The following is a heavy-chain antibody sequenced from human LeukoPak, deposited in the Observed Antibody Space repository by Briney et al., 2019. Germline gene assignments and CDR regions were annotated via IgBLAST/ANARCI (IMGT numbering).Heavy chain of an antibody. J-gene: IGHJ4*02. CDR1: GYSFTSYW. CDR3: ARVDYSSSDFDY. Sequence: GESLQISCKGSGYSFTSYWIGSVRQMPGNGLEWMGIIYPGDSDTRYSPSFQGQVTISADKSISTAYLQWSSLKASDTAMYYCARVDYSSSDFDYWGQGTLVTVSS. CDR2: IYPGDSDT. V-gene: IGHV5-51*01. D-gene: IGHD6-6*01.